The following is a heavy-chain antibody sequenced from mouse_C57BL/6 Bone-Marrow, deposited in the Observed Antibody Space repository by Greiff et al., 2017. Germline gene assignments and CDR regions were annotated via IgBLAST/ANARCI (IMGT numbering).Heavy chain of an antibody. CDR1: GYAFSSSW. Sequence: VQLQQSGPELVKPGASVKISCKASGYAFSSSWMNWVKQRPGKGLEWIGRIYPGDGDTNYNGKFKGKATLTADKSSSTAYMQLSSLTSEDSAVYCCAPGAYGSYWGQGTTLTVSS. J-gene: IGHJ2*01. CDR2: IYPGDGDT. V-gene: IGHV1-82*01. D-gene: IGHD1-1*01. CDR3: APGAYGSY.